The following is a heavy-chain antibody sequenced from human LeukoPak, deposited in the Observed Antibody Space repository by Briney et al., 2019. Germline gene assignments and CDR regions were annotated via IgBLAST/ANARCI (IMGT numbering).Heavy chain of an antibody. D-gene: IGHD3-10*01. V-gene: IGHV4-59*08. Sequence: LETLSLTCSVSGGSMTSYYWIWMRQPPGKGLEWIGYIYYSGSSTYHPSLKSRVTISVNTSKNQFSLKLSSLTAADTALYYCARHQPNGPGDAFDIWGEGTMVTVSS. CDR1: GGSMTSYY. CDR3: ARHQPNGPGDAFDI. J-gene: IGHJ3*02. CDR2: IYYSGSS.